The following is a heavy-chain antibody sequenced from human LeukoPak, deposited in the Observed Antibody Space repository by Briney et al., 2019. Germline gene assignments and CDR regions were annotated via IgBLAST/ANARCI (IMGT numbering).Heavy chain of an antibody. D-gene: IGHD5-24*01. V-gene: IGHV4-59*08. CDR1: GFTFSSYW. CDR2: IYYSGST. Sequence: GSLRLSCAASGFTFSSYWMSWVRQPPGKGLEWIGYIYYSGSTNYNPSLKSRVTISVDTSKNQFSLKLSSVTAADTAVYYCARHWATALSDAFDIWGQGTMVTVSS. J-gene: IGHJ3*02. CDR3: ARHWATALSDAFDI.